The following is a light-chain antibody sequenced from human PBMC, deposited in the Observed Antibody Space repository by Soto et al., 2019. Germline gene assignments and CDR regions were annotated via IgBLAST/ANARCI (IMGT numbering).Light chain of an antibody. CDR2: AAS. J-gene: IGKJ3*01. CDR1: QSISSY. V-gene: IGKV1-39*01. CDR3: QQSFRTPFT. Sequence: DIQMTQSPSSLSASVGDRVNITCRASQSISSYLNWYQQKPGKAPKLLVYAASRLQSGVPSRFSGTGSGTDFTLTISSLQPEAFATYYCQQSFRTPFTFGPGNKLDIQ.